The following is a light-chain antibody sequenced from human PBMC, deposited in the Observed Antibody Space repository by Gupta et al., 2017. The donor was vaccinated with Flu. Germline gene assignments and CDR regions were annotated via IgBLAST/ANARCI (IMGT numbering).Light chain of an antibody. CDR3: HERNRKIPLWT. Sequence: DIQMTQSPSSLSASIGDRVTITCRASQSIGKYLNWYQQKPERPPKLLICTASSLQGGVPSRYSGSGGGTDLNLTISSRQQEDYESYYCHERNRKIPLWTFGQGTEVEIK. CDR2: TAS. CDR1: QSIGKY. J-gene: IGKJ1*01. V-gene: IGKV1-39*01.